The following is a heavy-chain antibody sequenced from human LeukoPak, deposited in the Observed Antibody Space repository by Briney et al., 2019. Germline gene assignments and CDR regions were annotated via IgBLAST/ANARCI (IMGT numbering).Heavy chain of an antibody. CDR3: ARVPPSAHQLLSSDY. D-gene: IGHD2-2*01. J-gene: IGHJ4*02. V-gene: IGHV1-18*04. Sequence: ASVKVSCKASGYTFTNYGISWVRQAPGQGLEWMGWISANNGETKYAQNLQGRVIITTESSTSTAYMELRSLRSDYTAVYYCARVPPSAHQLLSSDYWGQGTQVTVSS. CDR1: GYTFTNYG. CDR2: ISANNGET.